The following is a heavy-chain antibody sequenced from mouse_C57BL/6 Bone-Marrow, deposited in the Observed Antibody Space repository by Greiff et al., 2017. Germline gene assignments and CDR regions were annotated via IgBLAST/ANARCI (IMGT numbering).Heavy chain of an antibody. CDR3: TRGTTVVATDY. CDR1: GFTFSSYA. J-gene: IGHJ2*01. CDR2: ISSGGDYI. V-gene: IGHV5-9-1*02. D-gene: IGHD1-1*01. Sequence: DVQLVESGEGLVKPGGSLKLSCAASGFTFSSYAMSWVRQTPEKRLEWVAYISSGGDYIYYADTVKGRFTISRDNARNTLYLQMSSLKSEDTAMXYCTRGTTVVATDYWGQGTTLTVSS.